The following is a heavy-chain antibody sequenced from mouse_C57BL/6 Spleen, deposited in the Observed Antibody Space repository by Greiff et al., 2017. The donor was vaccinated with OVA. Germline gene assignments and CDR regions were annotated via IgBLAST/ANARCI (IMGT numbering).Heavy chain of an antibody. CDR1: GYTFTDYN. D-gene: IGHD2-5*01. CDR3: ARKSNYDWFAY. J-gene: IGHJ3*01. V-gene: IGHV1-18*01. CDR2: INPNNGGT. Sequence: EVQGVESGPELVKPGASVKIPCKASGYTFTDYNMDWVKQSHGKSLEWIGDINPNNGGTIYNQKFKGKATLTVDKSSSTAYMELRSLTSEDTAVYYCARKSNYDWFAYWGQGTLVTVSA.